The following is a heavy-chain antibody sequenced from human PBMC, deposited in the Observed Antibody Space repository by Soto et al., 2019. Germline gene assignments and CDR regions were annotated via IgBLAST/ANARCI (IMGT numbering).Heavy chain of an antibody. CDR2: IRSKAYGWTT. J-gene: IGHJ4*02. Sequence: HPGGSLRLSCTAPGFAFGDYAMSWFRQAPGKGLEWVGFIRSKAYGWTTEYASSVKGRFTISRDDSKSIAYLQMNSLKTEDTAVYYCTRDRARRDSNYGPDYWGQGTLVTVSS. V-gene: IGHV3-49*03. CDR3: TRDRARRDSNYGPDY. CDR1: GFAFGDYA. D-gene: IGHD4-4*01.